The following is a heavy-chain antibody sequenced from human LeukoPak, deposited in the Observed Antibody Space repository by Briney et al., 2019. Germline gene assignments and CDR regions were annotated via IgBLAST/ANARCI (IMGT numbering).Heavy chain of an antibody. CDR1: GFTFGSYW. D-gene: IGHD4-17*01. Sequence: PGGSLRLSCAASGFTFGSYWMHWVRQASGKGLVWVSRINSDGSSTSYADSVKGRFTISRDNAKNTLYLQMNSLRAEDTAVYYCAREVTTGTLYGDYNWFDPWGQGTLVTVSS. V-gene: IGHV3-74*01. J-gene: IGHJ5*02. CDR3: AREVTTGTLYGDYNWFDP. CDR2: INSDGSST.